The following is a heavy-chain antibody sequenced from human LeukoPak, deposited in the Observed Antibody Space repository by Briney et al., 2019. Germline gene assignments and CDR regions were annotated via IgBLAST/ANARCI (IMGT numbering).Heavy chain of an antibody. Sequence: ASVTVSCKASGYTFTSYYMHWVRQAPGQGLEWMGLINPSGGSTSYAQKFQGRVTMTRDTSTSTVYMELSSLRSEDTAVYYCARAGGYYYDSSSYYYEFGYWGQGTLVTVSS. D-gene: IGHD3-22*01. CDR2: INPSGGST. CDR1: GYTFTSYY. CDR3: ARAGGYYYDSSSYYYEFGY. J-gene: IGHJ4*02. V-gene: IGHV1-46*01.